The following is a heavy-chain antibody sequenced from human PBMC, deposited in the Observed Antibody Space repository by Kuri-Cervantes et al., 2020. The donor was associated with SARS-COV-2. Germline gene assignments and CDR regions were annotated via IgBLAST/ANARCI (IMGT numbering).Heavy chain of an antibody. CDR2: IYFSGYT. CDR3: GRVRDLDWSVDH. CDR1: GTSTSSGDFY. Sequence: SETLSLTCTVSGTSTSSGDFYWSWTRQPPGEGLEWLGYIYFSGYTYYNPSLKSRATISLDTSKNQFSLKLNSVTAADTAVYYCGRVRDLDWSVDHWGQGTLVTVSS. D-gene: IGHD3/OR15-3a*01. J-gene: IGHJ4*02. V-gene: IGHV4-30-4*01.